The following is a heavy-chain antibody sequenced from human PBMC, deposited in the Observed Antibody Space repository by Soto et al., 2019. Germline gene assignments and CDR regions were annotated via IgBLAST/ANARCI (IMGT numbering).Heavy chain of an antibody. V-gene: IGHV4-39*01. CDR3: ARLGDSSRPFDY. CDR1: GGSISSSSYY. Sequence: QLQLQESGPGLVKPSETLSLTCTVSGGSISSSSYYWGWIRQPPGKGLEWIGSIYYSGSTYYNPSLKSRVTISVDTSKNQFSLKLSSVTAADTAVYYCARLGDSSRPFDYWGQGTLVTVSS. J-gene: IGHJ4*02. D-gene: IGHD6-19*01. CDR2: IYYSGST.